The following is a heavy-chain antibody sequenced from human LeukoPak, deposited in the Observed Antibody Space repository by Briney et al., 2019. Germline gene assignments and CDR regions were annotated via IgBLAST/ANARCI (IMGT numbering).Heavy chain of an antibody. Sequence: SETLSLNCTVSGDSISSYYWTWIRQPPGMTLEWIAYVSYRGSTNYNPSLKSRVTMSVDMSTRQISLKLSSVTAADTAVYYCARAVGGDGSGSLWGPGTLVTVSS. CDR3: ARAVGGDGSGSL. J-gene: IGHJ4*02. CDR2: VSYRGST. CDR1: GDSISSYY. D-gene: IGHD3-10*01. V-gene: IGHV4-59*01.